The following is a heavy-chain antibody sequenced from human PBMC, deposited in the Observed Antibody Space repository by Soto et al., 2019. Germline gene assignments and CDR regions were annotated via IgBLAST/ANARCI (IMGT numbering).Heavy chain of an antibody. CDR3: ARELQGLYYFDF. CDR2: INAGNGDT. V-gene: IGHV1-3*01. CDR1: GYIFTSYA. J-gene: IGHJ4*02. Sequence: ASVKVSCKTSGYIFTSYAMHWARQAPGQRLEWMGWINAGNGDTKYSQKFQGRVTITRDTSANTAFMELSSLRSEDTAIYYCARELQGLYYFDFWGQGTLVTVSS. D-gene: IGHD4-4*01.